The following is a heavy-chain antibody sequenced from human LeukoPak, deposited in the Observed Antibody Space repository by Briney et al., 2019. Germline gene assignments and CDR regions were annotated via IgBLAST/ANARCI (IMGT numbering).Heavy chain of an antibody. D-gene: IGHD3-10*01. V-gene: IGHV3-74*01. Sequence: PGGSLRLSCGASGFTFTTHWIHWVRQAPGKGLVWVSRIKPDGSDTNYADSVKGRFTISRDNAKNSLYLQMNSLRAEDTALYHCASHPRGRFGELLYYFGYWGQGTLVTVSS. J-gene: IGHJ4*02. CDR3: ASHPRGRFGELLYYFGY. CDR2: IKPDGSDT. CDR1: GFTFTTHW.